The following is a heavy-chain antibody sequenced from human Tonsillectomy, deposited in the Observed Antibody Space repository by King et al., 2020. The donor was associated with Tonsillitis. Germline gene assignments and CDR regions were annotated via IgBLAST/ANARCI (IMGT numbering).Heavy chain of an antibody. D-gene: IGHD3-9*01. Sequence: QLVQSGAEVKKPGESLRISCKGSGYSFTSYWISWVRQMPGKGLEWMGRIDPSDSYTNYSPSFQGHVTFSADKSISTAYLQWSSQKASDTAMYYCARRNYDILTGYHTHFDYWGQGTLVTVSS. CDR2: IDPSDSYT. CDR1: GYSFTSYW. J-gene: IGHJ4*02. CDR3: ARRNYDILTGYHTHFDY. V-gene: IGHV5-10-1*01.